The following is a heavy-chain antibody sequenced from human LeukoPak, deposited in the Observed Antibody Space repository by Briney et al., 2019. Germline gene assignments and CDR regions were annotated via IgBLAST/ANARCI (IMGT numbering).Heavy chain of an antibody. CDR2: INHSGST. CDR1: GGSFSGYY. Sequence: TPSETLSLTCAVHGGSFSGYYWTWIRQSPGKGLEWIGEINHSGSTNYNPSLKSRVTISVDTSNNQFSLKLSSVTAADTAVYYCVRGPTIDYDILTGYYYFDCWGQGTLVTVSS. CDR3: VRGPTIDYDILTGYYYFDC. J-gene: IGHJ4*02. V-gene: IGHV4-34*01. D-gene: IGHD3-9*01.